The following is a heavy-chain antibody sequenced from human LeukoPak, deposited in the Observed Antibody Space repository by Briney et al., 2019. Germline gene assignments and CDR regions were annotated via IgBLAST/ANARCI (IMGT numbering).Heavy chain of an antibody. J-gene: IGHJ4*02. CDR2: IYYSGSA. D-gene: IGHD3-22*01. V-gene: IGHV4-39*02. CDR1: GGSISSSSYY. CDR3: ARETTYYYDSSGYYEFDY. Sequence: SETLSLTCTVSGGSISSSSYYWGWIRQPPGKGLEWIGSIYYSGSAYYNPSLKSRVTISVDTSKNQFSLKLSSVTAADTAVYYCARETTYYYDSSGYYEFDYWGQGTLVTVSS.